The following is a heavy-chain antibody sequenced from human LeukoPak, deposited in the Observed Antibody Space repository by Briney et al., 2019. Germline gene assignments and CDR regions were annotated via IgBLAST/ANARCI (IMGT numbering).Heavy chain of an antibody. CDR3: ARRLYSYDSSGYSWFDP. V-gene: IGHV4-39*07. CDR1: GGSISSSSYY. J-gene: IGHJ5*02. Sequence: PSETLSLTCTVSGGSISSSSYYWGCIRQPPGKGLECIGSIYYSGSTYYNPSLKSRVTISVDTSKNQFSLKLSSVTAADTAVYYCARRLYSYDSSGYSWFDPWGQGTLVTVSS. D-gene: IGHD3-22*01. CDR2: IYYSGST.